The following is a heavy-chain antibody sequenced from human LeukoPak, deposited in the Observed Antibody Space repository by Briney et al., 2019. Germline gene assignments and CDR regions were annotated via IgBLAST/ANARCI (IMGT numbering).Heavy chain of an antibody. J-gene: IGHJ4*02. CDR2: INSDGSIT. CDR1: GFTFTTYW. D-gene: IGHD4-11*01. CDR3: AKDLFLGSNTGFDY. V-gene: IGHV3-74*01. Sequence: GGSLRLSCAASGFTFTTYWMHWVRQAPGKGLVWVSHINSDGSITSYADSVKGRFTISRDNSKNTLYLQMNSLRAEDTAVYYCAKDLFLGSNTGFDYWGQGTLVTVSS.